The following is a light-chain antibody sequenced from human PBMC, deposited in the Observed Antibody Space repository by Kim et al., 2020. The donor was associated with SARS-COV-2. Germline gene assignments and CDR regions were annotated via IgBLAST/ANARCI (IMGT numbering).Light chain of an antibody. CDR3: QQYDVFWT. CDR2: RAS. V-gene: IGKV1-5*03. J-gene: IGKJ1*01. Sequence: DLHMTQSPSTLSVSVGDTVTITCRASRPIGYWLAWYQQKPGKAPKLLIYRASSLESGVPSRFTGGGSGTEFTHTINSLQPDDLATYYCQQYDVFWTFGQGTKVDI. CDR1: RPIGYW.